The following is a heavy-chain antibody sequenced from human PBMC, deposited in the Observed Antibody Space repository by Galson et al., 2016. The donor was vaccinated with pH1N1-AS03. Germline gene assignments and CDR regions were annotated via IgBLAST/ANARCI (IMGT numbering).Heavy chain of an antibody. J-gene: IGHJ3*02. CDR2: ISANNGDT. CDR3: ARMEERWGDAYDI. V-gene: IGHV1-18*01. Sequence: SVKVSCKASDDTFNSHGISWVRQAPGQGLEWMGWISANNGDTNYAQKFQGSVTMTTDTSTTTTYMELRSLRSDDKAVYYCARMEERWGDAYDIWGQGTMVTVSS. D-gene: IGHD1-1*01. CDR1: DDTFNSHG.